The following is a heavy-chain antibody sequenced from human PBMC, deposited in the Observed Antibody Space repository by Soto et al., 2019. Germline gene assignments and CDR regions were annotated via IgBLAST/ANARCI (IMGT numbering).Heavy chain of an antibody. Sequence: QITLKESGPTLVKPTQPLTLTCTFSGFSLSTSGVGVGWIRQPPGKALEWLALIYWDDDKRYSPSLKSRLTITTDTSKNQVVLTMTNMDPVDTATYYCAHRQGYCSGGSCYSVSDAFDIWGQGTMVTVSS. CDR2: IYWDDDK. V-gene: IGHV2-5*02. CDR1: GFSLSTSGVG. J-gene: IGHJ3*02. D-gene: IGHD2-15*01. CDR3: AHRQGYCSGGSCYSVSDAFDI.